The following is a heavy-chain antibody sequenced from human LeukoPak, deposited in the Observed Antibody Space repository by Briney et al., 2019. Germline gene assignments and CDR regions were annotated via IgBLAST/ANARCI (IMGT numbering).Heavy chain of an antibody. D-gene: IGHD5-24*01. J-gene: IGHJ4*02. CDR1: GGTFSSYA. CDR3: ARGRWATITAVDY. Sequence: ASVKVSCKASGGTFSSYAISWVRQAPGQGLEWMGGIIPIFGTANYAQKFQGRVTITADKSTSTAYMELSSLRSEDTAVYYCARGRWATITAVDYWGQGTLVTVSS. V-gene: IGHV1-69*06. CDR2: IIPIFGTA.